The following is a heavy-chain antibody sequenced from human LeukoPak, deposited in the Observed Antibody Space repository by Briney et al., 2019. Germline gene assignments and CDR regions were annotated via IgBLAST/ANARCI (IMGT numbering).Heavy chain of an antibody. V-gene: IGHV1-3*04. CDR1: GYIFTTYN. CDR2: INTGNGDT. Sequence: ASVKVSCKASGYIFTTYNMQWVRQAPGQRLEWMRWINTGNGDTKYPQKFQGRVTITRDTSASTAYMELSSLTSEDTAFYYCAREGSAVATYNWFDPWGQGALVTVSS. J-gene: IGHJ5*02. CDR3: AREGSAVATYNWFDP. D-gene: IGHD5-12*01.